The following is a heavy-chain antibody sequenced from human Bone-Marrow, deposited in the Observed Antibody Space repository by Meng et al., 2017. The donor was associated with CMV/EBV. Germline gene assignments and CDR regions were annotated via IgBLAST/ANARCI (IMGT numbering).Heavy chain of an antibody. CDR3: ARDSSLPGIAAAGTLDY. Sequence: GESLKISCAACGFTFSSYAMHWVRQAPGKGLEWVAVISYDGSNKYYADSVKGRFTISRDNSKNTLYLQMNSLRAEDTAVYYCARDSSLPGIAAAGTLDYWGQGTLVTVSS. CDR2: ISYDGSNK. CDR1: GFTFSSYA. J-gene: IGHJ4*02. V-gene: IGHV3-30*04. D-gene: IGHD6-13*01.